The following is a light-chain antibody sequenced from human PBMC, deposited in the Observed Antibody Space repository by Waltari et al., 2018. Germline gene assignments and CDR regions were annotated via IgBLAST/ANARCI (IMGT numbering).Light chain of an antibody. V-gene: IGKV3-20*01. CDR1: QGVCRS. J-gene: IGKJ1*01. CDR2: DAS. CDR3: QMYRSLPAT. Sequence: EIVLTQSPGTLSLSPGARVTLSCRASQGVCRSLAWSQQKPGQAPRIRIYDASSRATGITDRFSGSGSGTDFSLTISRLEPEDCAVYYCQMYRSLPATFGQGTKVEIK.